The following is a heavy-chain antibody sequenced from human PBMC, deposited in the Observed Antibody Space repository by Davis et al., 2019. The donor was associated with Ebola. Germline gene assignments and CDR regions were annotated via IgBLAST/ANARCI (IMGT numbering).Heavy chain of an antibody. D-gene: IGHD4-23*01. V-gene: IGHV3-15*01. J-gene: IGHJ4*02. CDR3: TKDYGGTSDY. Sequence: GGSLRLSCAASGFTFSSYWMSWVRQAPGKGLEWVGRIKSKTDGGTTDYAAPVKGRFTISRDDSKNTLYLQMNSLKTEDTAVYYCTKDYGGTSDYWGQGTLVTVSS. CDR2: IKSKTDGGTT. CDR1: GFTFSSYW.